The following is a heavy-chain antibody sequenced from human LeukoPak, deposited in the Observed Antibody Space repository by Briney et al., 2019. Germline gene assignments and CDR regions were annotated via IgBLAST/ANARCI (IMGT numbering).Heavy chain of an antibody. CDR2: IYSSGST. Sequence: SQTLSLTCTVSGVSISSGNNYWSWIPQPAGKGLEWIGRIYSSGSTNYNSSIKSRATITVDTSNNQFSLRLSPVTAADTDVYYCARVDYYDSTLGVWGKGTTVTISS. D-gene: IGHD3-22*01. V-gene: IGHV4-61*02. CDR3: ARVDYYDSTLGV. CDR1: GVSISSGNNY. J-gene: IGHJ6*04.